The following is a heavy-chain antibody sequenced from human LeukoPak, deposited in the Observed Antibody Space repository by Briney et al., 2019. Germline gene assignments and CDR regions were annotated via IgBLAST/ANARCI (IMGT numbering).Heavy chain of an antibody. D-gene: IGHD2-15*01. CDR3: ARDRCAGWAGYCSGGTAIDY. CDR2: INPNSGGT. CDR1: GYTFTGYY. Sequence: ASVKVSCKASGYTFTGYYMHWVRQAPGQGLEWMGWINPNSGGTNYAQKFQGRVTMTRDTSISTAYMELSRLRSDDTAVYYCARDRCAGWAGYCSGGTAIDYWGQGTQVTVSS. V-gene: IGHV1-2*02. J-gene: IGHJ4*02.